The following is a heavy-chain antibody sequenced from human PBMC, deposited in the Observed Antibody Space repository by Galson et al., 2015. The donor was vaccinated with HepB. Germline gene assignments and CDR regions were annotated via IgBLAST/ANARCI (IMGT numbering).Heavy chain of an antibody. D-gene: IGHD2-15*01. CDR3: ATLIVVVVAATPYHAFDP. J-gene: IGHJ5*02. CDR2: FDPEDGET. Sequence: SVKVSCKVSGYTLTELSMHWVRQAPGKGLEWMGGFDPEDGETIYAQKFQGRVTMTEDTSTDTAYMELSSLRSEDTAVYYCATLIVVVVAATPYHAFDPWGQGTLVTVSS. V-gene: IGHV1-24*01. CDR1: GYTLTELS.